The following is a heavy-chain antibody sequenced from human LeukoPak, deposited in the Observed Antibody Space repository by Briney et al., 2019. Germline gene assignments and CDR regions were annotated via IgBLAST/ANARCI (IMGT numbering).Heavy chain of an antibody. J-gene: IGHJ5*02. D-gene: IGHD3-16*02. CDR3: ARDTYYDYVWGSHPPT. V-gene: IGHV4-39*07. CDR2: VFHSGTT. CDR1: GGSISIGRSTHF. Sequence: SETLSLTCTVSGGSISIGRSTHFWGWIRQPPGKGLEWIGSVFHSGTTYCSPSLKSRVTMSVDTSKNQFSLKLRSVTAADTAVYYCARDTYYDYVWGSHPPTWGQGSLVTVSS.